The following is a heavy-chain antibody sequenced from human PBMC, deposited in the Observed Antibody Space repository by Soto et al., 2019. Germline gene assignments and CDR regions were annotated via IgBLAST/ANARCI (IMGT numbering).Heavy chain of an antibody. D-gene: IGHD1-1*01. CDR2: ISHDGTTK. J-gene: IGHJ4*02. Sequence: GGSLRLSCAASGFTISDYGMHWVRQAPGKGLEWVAMISHDGTTKYWADSEKGRFTISRDNSKNALYLQMNSLRAEDTAVYYCAKDRRDGEYNSVYDFWGQGALVTVSS. CDR3: AKDRRDGEYNSVYDF. CDR1: GFTISDYG. V-gene: IGHV3-30*18.